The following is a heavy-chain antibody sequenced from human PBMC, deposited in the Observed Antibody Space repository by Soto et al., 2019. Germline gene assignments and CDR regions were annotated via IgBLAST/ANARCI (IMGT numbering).Heavy chain of an antibody. CDR3: ATVTYYYDPHFDY. D-gene: IGHD3-22*01. V-gene: IGHV1-24*01. CDR1: VYTLTDLS. J-gene: IGHJ4*02. Sequence: GASVTVCCKVSVYTLTDLSMHWVRQAPGKGLEWMGGFDPEDGETIYAQKFQGRVTMTEDTSTDTAYMELSSLRSEDTAVYYCATVTYYYDPHFDYWGQGTLVTVSS. CDR2: FDPEDGET.